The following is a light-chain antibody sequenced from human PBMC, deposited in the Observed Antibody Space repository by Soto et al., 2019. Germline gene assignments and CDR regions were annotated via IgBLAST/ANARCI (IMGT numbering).Light chain of an antibody. V-gene: IGKV1-27*01. Sequence: DIQMTQSPSSLSASVGDRVTIACRASQYINNYLAWYQQKPGKVPKLLIKAASTLQSGFPSRFSGSGSGTDFTLTISSLQPEDAATYYCQKYNIAPWTFGQGTKVEIK. CDR2: AAS. J-gene: IGKJ1*01. CDR1: QYINNY. CDR3: QKYNIAPWT.